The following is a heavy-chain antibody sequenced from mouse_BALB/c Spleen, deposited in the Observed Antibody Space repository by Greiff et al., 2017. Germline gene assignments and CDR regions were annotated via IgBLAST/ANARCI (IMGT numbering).Heavy chain of an antibody. V-gene: IGHV2-9*02. J-gene: IGHJ4*01. CDR1: GFSLTSYG. CDR2: IWAGGST. Sequence: QVQLKESGPGLVAPSQSLSITCTVSGFSLTSYGVHWVRQPPGKGLEWLGVIWAGGSTNYNSALMSRLSISKDNSKSQVFLKMNSLQTDDTAMYYCARDKGGYDHAMDYWGQGTSVTVSS. CDR3: ARDKGGYDHAMDY. D-gene: IGHD2-2*01.